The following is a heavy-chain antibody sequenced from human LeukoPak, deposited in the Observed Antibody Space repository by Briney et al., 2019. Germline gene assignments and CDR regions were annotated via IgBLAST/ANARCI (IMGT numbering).Heavy chain of an antibody. CDR2: ISGSGGST. CDR1: GFTFSSYA. CDR3: AKVWWELPFDAFDI. Sequence: PGGSLRLSCAASGFTFSSYAMGWVRQAPGKGLEWVSAISGSGGSTYYADSVRGRFTISRDNSKNTLYLQMNSLRAEDTDVYYCAKVWWELPFDAFDIWGQGTMVTVSS. D-gene: IGHD1-26*01. J-gene: IGHJ3*02. V-gene: IGHV3-23*01.